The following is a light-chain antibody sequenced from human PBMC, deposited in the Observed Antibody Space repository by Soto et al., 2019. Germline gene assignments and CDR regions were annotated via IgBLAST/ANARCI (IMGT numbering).Light chain of an antibody. Sequence: DISMTQSPSTLSGSVGDRVTITCRASQTISSWLAWYQQKPGKAPKLLIYKASTLKSGVPSRFSGSGSGTEFTLTISSLQPDDFATYYCQHYNSYSEAFGQGTKVELK. CDR2: KAS. J-gene: IGKJ1*01. CDR3: QHYNSYSEA. CDR1: QTISSW. V-gene: IGKV1-5*03.